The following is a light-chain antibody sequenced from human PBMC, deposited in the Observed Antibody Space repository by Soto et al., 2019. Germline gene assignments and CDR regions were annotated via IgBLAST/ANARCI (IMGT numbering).Light chain of an antibody. CDR3: QQYGDAPWT. CDR1: QSVRNSH. Sequence: EIVLTQSPGTLSLSPGERATLSCRASQSVRNSHLAWYQQKPGQPPRLLISRAASRAPGIPDRFSGSGSGTGFTLSISKLEPEDSALYYCQQYGDAPWTFGVGTKVDIK. J-gene: IGKJ1*01. V-gene: IGKV3-20*01. CDR2: RAA.